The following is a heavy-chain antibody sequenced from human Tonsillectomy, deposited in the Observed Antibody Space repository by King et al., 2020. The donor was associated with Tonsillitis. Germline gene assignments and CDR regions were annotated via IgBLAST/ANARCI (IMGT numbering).Heavy chain of an antibody. CDR3: ARESYYRNFDY. CDR1: GFTFSRSW. J-gene: IGHJ4*02. D-gene: IGHD3-10*01. V-gene: IGHV3-7*01. CDR2: IKQDGGEK. Sequence: VQLVESGGGLVQPGGSLRLSCAVSGFTFSRSWMSWVRQAPGKGLEWVANIKQDGGEKNYVDAVKGRFTISRDNAKNSLYLHMNNLRAEDTAVYYCARESYYRNFDYWGQGSLVTVSS.